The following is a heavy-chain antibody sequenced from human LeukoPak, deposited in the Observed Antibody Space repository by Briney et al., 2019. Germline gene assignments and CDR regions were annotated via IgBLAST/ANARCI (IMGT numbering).Heavy chain of an antibody. Sequence: ASVKVSCKASGYTFTGYYMHWVRQAPGQGLEWMGWINPNSGGTNYAQKFQGRVTMTRDTSISTAYMELSRLRSDDTAVYYCARVGLLWFGDAKDYYYYYMDVWGKGTTVTVSS. V-gene: IGHV1-2*02. CDR3: ARVGLLWFGDAKDYYYYYMDV. CDR2: INPNSGGT. CDR1: GYTFTGYY. J-gene: IGHJ6*03. D-gene: IGHD3-10*01.